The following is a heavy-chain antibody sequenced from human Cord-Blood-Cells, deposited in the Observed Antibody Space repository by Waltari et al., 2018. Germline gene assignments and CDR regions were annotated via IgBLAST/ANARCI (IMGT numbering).Heavy chain of an antibody. Sequence: QVQLVESGGGVVQPGRALRLACAAAGFTFSSIALHWVRQAPGKGLEWVAVISYDGSNKYYADSVKGRFTISRDNSKNTLYLQMNSLRAEDTAVYYCARGNWIFDYWGQGTLVTVSS. CDR3: ARGNWIFDY. CDR2: ISYDGSNK. J-gene: IGHJ4*02. D-gene: IGHD1-1*01. V-gene: IGHV3-30-3*01. CDR1: GFTFSSIA.